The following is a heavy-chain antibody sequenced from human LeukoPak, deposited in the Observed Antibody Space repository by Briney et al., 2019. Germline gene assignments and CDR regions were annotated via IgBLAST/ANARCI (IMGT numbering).Heavy chain of an antibody. D-gene: IGHD3-22*01. CDR1: GFTFSSYG. V-gene: IGHV3-23*01. Sequence: GGSLRLSCAASGFTFSSYGMSWVRQAPGKGLEWVSAISGSGGSTYYADSVKGRFTISRDNSENTLYLQMNSLRAEDTAVYYCAKDFPTSLFYYDSSGFSNWGQGTLVTVSS. CDR2: ISGSGGST. J-gene: IGHJ4*02. CDR3: AKDFPTSLFYYDSSGFSN.